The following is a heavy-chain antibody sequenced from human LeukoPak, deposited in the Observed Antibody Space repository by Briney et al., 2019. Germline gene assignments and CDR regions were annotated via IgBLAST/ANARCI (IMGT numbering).Heavy chain of an antibody. CDR2: INSDGCRT. V-gene: IGHV3-74*01. CDR1: GFPFSSYW. CDR3: AGGYGFDY. J-gene: IGHJ4*02. Sequence: PGGSLRLSCAASGFPFSSYWMHWVRQAPGKGLVWVSRINSDGCRTNYADSVKGRFTISRDNAKNTLYLQMNSPRAEDTAVYYCAGGYGFDYWGQGTLVTVSS. D-gene: IGHD1-1*01.